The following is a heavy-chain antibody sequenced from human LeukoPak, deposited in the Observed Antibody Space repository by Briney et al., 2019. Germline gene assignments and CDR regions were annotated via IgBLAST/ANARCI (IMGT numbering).Heavy chain of an antibody. CDR3: ARGSRFGVVERDAFDI. CDR2: IGSSDSTT. Sequence: GGSLRLSCVGSGFIFNIYEMNWVRQAPGKGLEWLSYIGSSDSTTHYADPVKGRFTISRDNAKNSLYLQMNSLRVEDTAVYYCARGSRFGVVERDAFDIWGQGTMVTVSS. CDR1: GFIFNIYE. J-gene: IGHJ3*02. D-gene: IGHD3-3*01. V-gene: IGHV3-48*03.